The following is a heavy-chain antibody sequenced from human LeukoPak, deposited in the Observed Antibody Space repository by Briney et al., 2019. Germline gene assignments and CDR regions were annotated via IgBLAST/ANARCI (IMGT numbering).Heavy chain of an antibody. CDR1: GGSFSGYY. CDR3: ARGRNMAAAGDTTFDY. D-gene: IGHD6-13*01. J-gene: IGHJ4*02. Sequence: SETLSLTCAVYGGSFSGYYWSWLRQPPGKGLEWIGEINHSGSTNYNPSLKSRVTISVDTSKNQFSLKLSSVTAADTAVYYCARGRNMAAAGDTTFDYWGQGTLVTVSS. CDR2: INHSGST. V-gene: IGHV4-34*01.